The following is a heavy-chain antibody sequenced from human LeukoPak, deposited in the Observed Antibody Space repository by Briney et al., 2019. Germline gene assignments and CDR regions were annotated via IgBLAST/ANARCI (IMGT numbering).Heavy chain of an antibody. CDR1: GGSISSYY. V-gene: IGHV4-4*07. CDR3: ARGPSPNYYDSSGYYFLGYFDY. CDR2: IYTSGST. J-gene: IGHJ4*02. D-gene: IGHD3-22*01. Sequence: SETLSLTCTVSGGSISSYYWSWIRQPAGKGLEWIGRIYTSGSTNYNPSLKSRVTISVDTSKNQFSLRLSSVTAADTAVYYCARGPSPNYYDSSGYYFLGYFDYWGQGTLVTVSS.